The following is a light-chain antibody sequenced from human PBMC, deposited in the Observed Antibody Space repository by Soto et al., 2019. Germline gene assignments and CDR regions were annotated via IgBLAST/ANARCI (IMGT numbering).Light chain of an antibody. CDR2: AAS. CDR1: QSISSY. Sequence: DIQMTQSPSSLSASVGDRVTITCRASQSISSYLNWYQQKPGKAPKLLIYAASRLQSGVPSRFSGSGSGTDFTLTISSLQPEDFATYYCKQSYSTPPTFGQGTKVDIK. V-gene: IGKV1-39*01. J-gene: IGKJ1*01. CDR3: KQSYSTPPT.